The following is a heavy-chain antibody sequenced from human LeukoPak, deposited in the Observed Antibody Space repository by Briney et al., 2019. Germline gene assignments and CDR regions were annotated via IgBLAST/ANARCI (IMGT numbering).Heavy chain of an antibody. CDR1: CGSISSYY. V-gene: IGHV4-59*12. J-gene: IGHJ5*02. CDR3: ARTSNWFDP. Sequence: SETLSLTCTVSCGSISSYYWSWIRQPPGKGLEGIGYIYYSGSTNYNPSLKSRVTMSLDTSKNQFSLKLNSVTAADTAVYYCARTSNWFDPWGQGTLVTVSS. CDR2: IYYSGST.